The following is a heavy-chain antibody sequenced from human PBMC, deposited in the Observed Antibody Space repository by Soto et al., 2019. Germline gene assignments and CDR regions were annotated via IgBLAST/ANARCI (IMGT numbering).Heavy chain of an antibody. J-gene: IGHJ4*02. D-gene: IGHD2-2*01. V-gene: IGHV4-34*01. CDR3: ARRSTSAHIDY. CDR2: INQSGST. Sequence: LVTRSVACVVGEECSSRWLRSRYRQPPGKGLEWIGEINQSGSTNYNPSLKSRANISVDSSKNQFSLKLSSVTAADTAVYYCARRSTSAHIDYWGQGTLVTVSS. CDR1: EECSSRWL.